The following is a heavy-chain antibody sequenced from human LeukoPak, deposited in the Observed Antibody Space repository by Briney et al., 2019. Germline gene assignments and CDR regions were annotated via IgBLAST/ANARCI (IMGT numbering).Heavy chain of an antibody. Sequence: KPSETLSLTCTVSGGSISSYYWSWIRQPPGKGLEWIGYIYYSGSTNYNPSLKSRVTISVDTSNNQFSLRLSSVTAADTAVYYCARSSPQYYYYYGMDVWGQGTTVTVSS. CDR2: IYYSGST. V-gene: IGHV4-59*08. CDR1: GGSISSYY. CDR3: ARSSPQYYYYYGMDV. J-gene: IGHJ6*02.